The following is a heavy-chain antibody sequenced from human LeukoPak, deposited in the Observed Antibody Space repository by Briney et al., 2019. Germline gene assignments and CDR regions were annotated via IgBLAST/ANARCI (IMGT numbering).Heavy chain of an antibody. CDR2: IYTSGTP. Sequence: SETLSLTCTVSGGSISSGGYYWSWIRQHPGKGLEWIGRIYTSGTPHYNPSLKSRVTISVDTSRNQFSLKLSSVTAADTAVYYCARGSIPDYWGQGILVTVSS. V-gene: IGHV4-61*02. CDR1: GGSISSGGYY. D-gene: IGHD2-21*01. CDR3: ARGSIPDY. J-gene: IGHJ4*02.